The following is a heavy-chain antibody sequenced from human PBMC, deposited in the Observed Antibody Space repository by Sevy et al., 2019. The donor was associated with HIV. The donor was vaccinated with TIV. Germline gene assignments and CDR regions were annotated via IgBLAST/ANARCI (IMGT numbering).Heavy chain of an antibody. Sequence: SETLSLTCNVSGGSISSSNYYWGWIRQPPGKGLEWIGSMYYSGATFYNPSLKNRVTISGDRSKNQYFLQLTSVTAADTAVYYCAREGPRYTYGRPEFDYWGQGTLVTVSS. CDR1: GGSISSSNYY. V-gene: IGHV4-39*02. J-gene: IGHJ4*02. D-gene: IGHD5-18*01. CDR2: MYYSGAT. CDR3: AREGPRYTYGRPEFDY.